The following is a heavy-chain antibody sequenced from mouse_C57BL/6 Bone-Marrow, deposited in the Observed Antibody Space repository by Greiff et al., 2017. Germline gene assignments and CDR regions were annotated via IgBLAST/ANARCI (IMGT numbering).Heavy chain of an antibody. CDR2: ISSGSSTI. D-gene: IGHD2-3*01. J-gene: IGHJ4*01. Sequence: EAQVVESGGGLVKPGGSLKLSCAASGFTFSDYGMHWVRQAPEKGLEWVAYISSGSSTIYYADTVKGRFTISRDNAKNTLFLQMTSLRSEDTAMYYCARPGGYWNMDYWGQGTSVTVSS. V-gene: IGHV5-17*01. CDR3: ARPGGYWNMDY. CDR1: GFTFSDYG.